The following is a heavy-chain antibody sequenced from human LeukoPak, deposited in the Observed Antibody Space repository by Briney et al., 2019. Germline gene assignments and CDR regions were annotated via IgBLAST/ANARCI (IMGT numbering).Heavy chain of an antibody. J-gene: IGHJ4*02. CDR3: TTRKWKLFDY. V-gene: IGHV3-15*01. CDR2: IKSKTDGGTT. D-gene: IGHD1-26*01. Sequence: PGGSLRLSCAASGFTLSNAWMSWVRQAPGKGLEWVGRIKSKTDGGTTDYAALVKGRFTISRDDSKNSLYLQMNSLKTEDTAVYYCTTRKWKLFDYWGQGTLVTVSS. CDR1: GFTLSNAW.